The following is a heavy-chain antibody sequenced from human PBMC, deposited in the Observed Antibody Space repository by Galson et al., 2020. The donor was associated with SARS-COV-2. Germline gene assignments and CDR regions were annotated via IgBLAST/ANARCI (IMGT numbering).Heavy chain of an antibody. CDR1: GFNFSSYT. D-gene: IGHD3-10*02. CDR2: ISSGSDYI. Sequence: GGSLRLSCAVSGFNFSSYTMTWVRQAPGKGLEWVSSISSGSDYIYNADSVKGRFTISRDNAKNSLYLQMNSLGAEDTAVYYCAREASWAMFAMDVWGQGTTVTVSS. CDR3: AREASWAMFAMDV. V-gene: IGHV3-21*01. J-gene: IGHJ6*02.